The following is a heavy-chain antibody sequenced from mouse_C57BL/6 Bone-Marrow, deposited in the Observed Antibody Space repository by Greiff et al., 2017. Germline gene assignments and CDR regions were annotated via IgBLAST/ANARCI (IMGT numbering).Heavy chain of an antibody. CDR2: IWSGGST. Sequence: VQLVASGPGLVAPSQSLSITCTVSGFSFTRYGVDWVRQPPGKGLEWLGVIWSGGSTNYNSALMSRLSISRDNSKSQVFLKMNSLQTDDTAMYYCAERGTVVATDWYFDVWGTGTTVTVSS. J-gene: IGHJ1*03. V-gene: IGHV2-9*01. CDR3: AERGTVVATDWYFDV. CDR1: GFSFTRYG. D-gene: IGHD1-1*01.